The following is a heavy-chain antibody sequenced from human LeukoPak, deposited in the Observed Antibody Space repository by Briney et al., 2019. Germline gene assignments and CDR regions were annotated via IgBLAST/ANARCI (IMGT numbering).Heavy chain of an antibody. CDR3: ARNVYDLRGQWLVPGFDY. Sequence: GGSLRLACAVSGFTSGSYVISWVRQAPGKGLEWVSYIGTIISTTYYADSVKGRFTVSRDDAKSSLYLQMSSLRAEDTAVYYCARNVYDLRGQWLVPGFDYWGQGTLVTVSS. CDR1: GFTSGSYV. V-gene: IGHV3-48*04. CDR2: IGTIISTT. J-gene: IGHJ4*02. D-gene: IGHD6-19*01.